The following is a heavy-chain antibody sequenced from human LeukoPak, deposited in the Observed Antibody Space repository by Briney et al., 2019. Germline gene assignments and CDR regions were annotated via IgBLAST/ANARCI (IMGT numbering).Heavy chain of an antibody. CDR1: GGSISSSSYY. J-gene: IGHJ3*02. V-gene: IGHV4-39*01. CDR3: ARQTVVTRDDAFDI. Sequence: PSETLSLTCTVSGGSISSSSYYWGWIRQPPGKGLEWIGSIYYSGSTYYNPSLKSRVTISVDTSKNQFSLKLSSVTAADTAVYYCARQTVVTRDDAFDIWGQGTMVTVSS. CDR2: IYYSGST. D-gene: IGHD4-23*01.